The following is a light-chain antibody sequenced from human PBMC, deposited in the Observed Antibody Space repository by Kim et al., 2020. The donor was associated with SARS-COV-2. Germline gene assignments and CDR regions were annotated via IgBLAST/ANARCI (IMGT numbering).Light chain of an antibody. CDR3: QQYNNWPPGA. CDR2: GAS. V-gene: IGKV3-15*01. J-gene: IGKJ2*01. CDR1: QSVSSN. Sequence: VSPGERAPLPCRASQSVSSNFAWYQQKPGQAPRLLIYGASTRATGIPARFSGSGSGTEFTLTISSLQSEDFAVYYCQQYNNWPPGAFGQGTKLEI.